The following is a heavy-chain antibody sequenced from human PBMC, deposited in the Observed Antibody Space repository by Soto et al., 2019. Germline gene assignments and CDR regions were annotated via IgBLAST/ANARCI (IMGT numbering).Heavy chain of an antibody. Sequence: ASVKVSCKASGYTFTSYAMHWVRQAPGQRLEWMGWIDAGNGNTKYSQKFQGRVTITRDTSASTAYMELSSLRSEDTAVYYCARVRVVGVVVSGYYYFDYWGQGTLVTVSS. CDR1: GYTFTSYA. J-gene: IGHJ4*02. D-gene: IGHD2-15*01. CDR2: IDAGNGNT. CDR3: ARVRVVGVVVSGYYYFDY. V-gene: IGHV1-3*01.